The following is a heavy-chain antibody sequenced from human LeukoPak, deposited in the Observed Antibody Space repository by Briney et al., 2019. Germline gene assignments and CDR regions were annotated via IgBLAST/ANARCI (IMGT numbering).Heavy chain of an antibody. D-gene: IGHD6-6*01. V-gene: IGHV3-30*03. J-gene: IGHJ5*02. CDR1: GFTFSSYG. Sequence: GGSLRLSCAASGFTFSSYGMHWVRQALGKGLEWVAVISYDGSNKYYADSVKGRFTISRDNSKNTLYLQMNSLRAEDTAVYYCARERIAARGFDPWGQGTLVTVSS. CDR3: ARERIAARGFDP. CDR2: ISYDGSNK.